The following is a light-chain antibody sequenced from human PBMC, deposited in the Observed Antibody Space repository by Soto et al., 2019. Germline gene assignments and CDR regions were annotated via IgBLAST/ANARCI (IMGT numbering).Light chain of an antibody. Sequence: EIVLTQSPGTLSLSPGERATLSCRASQSVSSSYLAWYQQKPGQAPRLLIYGASSRATGIPDRFSGSGSGTDFTLTISRLEPEDFAGYYCQQYGSSPLSWTFGQGTKVEIK. CDR1: QSVSSSY. V-gene: IGKV3-20*01. CDR2: GAS. CDR3: QQYGSSPLSWT. J-gene: IGKJ1*01.